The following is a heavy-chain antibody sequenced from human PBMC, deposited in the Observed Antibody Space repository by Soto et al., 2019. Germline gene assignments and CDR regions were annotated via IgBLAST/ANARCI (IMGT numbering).Heavy chain of an antibody. D-gene: IGHD2-8*01. CDR2: IYYSGST. CDR3: ACMSYVNDQGSFDL. J-gene: IGHJ2*01. V-gene: IGHV4-39*01. CDR1: GGSISSSSYY. Sequence: PSETLSLTCTVSGGSISSSSYYWGWIRQPPGKGLEWIGSIYYSGSTYYNPSLKSRVTISVDKSKNQFSLKLSSVTAADTAPYYCACMSYVNDQGSFDLWGRGSLVTASS.